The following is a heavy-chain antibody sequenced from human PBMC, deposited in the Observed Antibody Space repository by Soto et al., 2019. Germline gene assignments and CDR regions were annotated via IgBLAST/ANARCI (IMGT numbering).Heavy chain of an antibody. Sequence: QVQLVESGGGVVQPGRSLRLSCAASGFTFSSYAMHWVRQAPGKGLERVAVISYDGSNKYYADSVKGRFTISRDNSKNTLYLQMNSLRAEDTAVYYCASGIVGAWLDYWGQGTLVTVSS. V-gene: IGHV3-30-3*01. D-gene: IGHD1-26*01. J-gene: IGHJ4*02. CDR3: ASGIVGAWLDY. CDR2: ISYDGSNK. CDR1: GFTFSSYA.